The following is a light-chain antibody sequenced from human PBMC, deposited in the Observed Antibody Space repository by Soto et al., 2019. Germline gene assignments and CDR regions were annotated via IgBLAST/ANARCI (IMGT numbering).Light chain of an antibody. CDR2: CNS. J-gene: IGLJ3*02. CDR3: QSYDSSLSGWV. CDR1: SSNIGAGYD. Sequence: QSVLTQPPSVSGAPGQRVTISCTGSSSNIGAGYDVHWYQQLPGTAPKLLIYCNSNRPSGVPDRFSGSKSGTSASLAITGRQAEDEADYYCQSYDSSLSGWVFGGGTKQTVL. V-gene: IGLV1-40*01.